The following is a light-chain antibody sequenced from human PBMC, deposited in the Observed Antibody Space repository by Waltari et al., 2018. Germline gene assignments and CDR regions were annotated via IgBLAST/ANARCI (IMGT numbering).Light chain of an antibody. J-gene: IGKJ4*01. CDR2: AVF. V-gene: IGKV3-11*01. CDR3: QQRCEWPLT. Sequence: EIVLTQSPDTLSLSRGERATLSCRASQRICSQVAWYHHKSCQAPRLCIYAVFHRATGIPARFSGSGSGTDFTLTITSLAPEDFAVYFCQQRCEWPLTFGGGTKVEMK. CDR1: QRICSQ.